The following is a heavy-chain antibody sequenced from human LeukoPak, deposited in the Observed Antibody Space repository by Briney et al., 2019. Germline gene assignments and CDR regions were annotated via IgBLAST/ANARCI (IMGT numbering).Heavy chain of an antibody. V-gene: IGHV3-21*01. CDR2: ISSSSTYI. Sequence: GGSLRLSCAASGFTFSSYSMNWVRQTPGKGLEWVASISSSSTYIYFADSVKGRFTISRDNAKNSLYLQMNSLRAEDTAVYYCAELGITMIGGVWGKGTTVTISS. D-gene: IGHD3-10*02. CDR3: AELGITMIGGV. CDR1: GFTFSSYS. J-gene: IGHJ6*04.